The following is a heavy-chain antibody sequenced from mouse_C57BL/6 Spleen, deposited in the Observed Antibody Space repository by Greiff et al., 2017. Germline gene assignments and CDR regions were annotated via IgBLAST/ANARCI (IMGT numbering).Heavy chain of an antibody. J-gene: IGHJ4*01. CDR2: ISSGSSTI. CDR1: GFTFSDYG. V-gene: IGHV5-17*01. Sequence: EVQRVESGGGLVKPGGSLKLSCAASGFTFSDYGMHWVRQAPEKGLEWVAYISSGSSTIYYADTVKGRFTIARDNAKNTLFLQMTSLRSEDTAMYYCARRSPYAMDDWGQGTSVTVSS. CDR3: ARRSPYAMDD.